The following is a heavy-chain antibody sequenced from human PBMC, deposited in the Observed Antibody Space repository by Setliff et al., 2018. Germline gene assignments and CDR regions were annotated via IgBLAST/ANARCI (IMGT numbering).Heavy chain of an antibody. Sequence: ASVKVSCKASGGTFNNYGVTWVRQAPGQGLEWMGLFNPSGGSTKYAEKFQGRVTLTRDTSTSTVYLDLSSLRFEDTAIYYCARGDYSNPCDYWGQGTLVTVSS. CDR3: ARGDYSNPCDY. J-gene: IGHJ4*02. CDR2: FNPSGGST. D-gene: IGHD4-4*01. CDR1: GGTFNNYG. V-gene: IGHV1-46*02.